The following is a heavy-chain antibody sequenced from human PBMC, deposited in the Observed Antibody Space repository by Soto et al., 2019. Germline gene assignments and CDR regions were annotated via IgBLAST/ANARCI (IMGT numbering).Heavy chain of an antibody. CDR3: ARPAAAGTGTFDY. CDR1: GGSISSSSYY. D-gene: IGHD6-13*01. CDR2: IYYSGST. Sequence: SETLSLTCTVSGGSISSSSYYWGWIRQPPGKGLEWIGSIYYSGSTYYNPSLKSRVTISVDTSKNQFSLKLSSVTAADTAVYYCARPAAAGTGTFDYWGQGTLVTVSS. J-gene: IGHJ4*02. V-gene: IGHV4-39*01.